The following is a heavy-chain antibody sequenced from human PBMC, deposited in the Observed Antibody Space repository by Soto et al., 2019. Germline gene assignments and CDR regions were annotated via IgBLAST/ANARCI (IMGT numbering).Heavy chain of an antibody. CDR2: IYYSGST. CDR1: GGSISSYY. CDR3: ARTHGYSSGWVQFDY. J-gene: IGHJ4*02. D-gene: IGHD6-19*01. V-gene: IGHV4-59*01. Sequence: PSETLSLTCTVSGGSISSYYWSWIRQPPGKGLEWIGYIYYSGSTNYNPSLKSRVTISVDTSKSQFSLKLSSVTAADTAVYYCARTHGYSSGWVQFDYWGQGTLVTVSS.